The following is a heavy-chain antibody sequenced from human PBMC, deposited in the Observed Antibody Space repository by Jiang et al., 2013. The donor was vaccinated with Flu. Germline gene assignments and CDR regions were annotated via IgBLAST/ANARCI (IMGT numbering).Heavy chain of an antibody. D-gene: IGHD5-18*01. J-gene: IGHJ4*02. CDR3: ARDPPTAMEPKGEDY. V-gene: IGHV1-69*01. CDR2: IIPIFGIA. CDR1: GGTFSSYA. Sequence: SGGTFSSYAISWVRQAPGQGLEWMGGIIPIFGIANYAQKFQGRVTITADESTSTAYMELSSLRSEDTAVYYCARDPPTAMEPKGEDYWGQGTLVTVSS.